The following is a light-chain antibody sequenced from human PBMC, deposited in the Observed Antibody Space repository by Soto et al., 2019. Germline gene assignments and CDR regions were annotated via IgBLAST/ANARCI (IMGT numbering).Light chain of an antibody. V-gene: IGLV2-23*02. CDR3: CSYAGPTTYYV. J-gene: IGLJ1*01. Sequence: QSALTQPASVSGSPGQSITISCTGTSSDVGNYDLVSWFLHHPGKAPKLLIYEVNERPSGVSNRFSGSKSGNTASLTISGLQAEDEADYYCCSYAGPTTYYVFGPVTKLTVL. CDR1: SSDVGNYDL. CDR2: EVN.